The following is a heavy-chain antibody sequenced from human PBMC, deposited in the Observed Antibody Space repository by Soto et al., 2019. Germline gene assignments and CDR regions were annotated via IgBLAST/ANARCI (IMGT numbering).Heavy chain of an antibody. D-gene: IGHD6-19*01. J-gene: IGHJ4*02. CDR3: ASALGYSSTSRLDV. CDR1: GYTFTPYD. V-gene: IGHV1-8*01. CDR2: MNPDTGNT. Sequence: QVQLVQSGAEVEKPGASVKVSCKASGYTFTPYDFNWVRQAPGHGLEWMGWMNPDTGNTGYAQKFQGRVTMTRDTSISTAFMALSGRTAEDTAVYYCASALGYSSTSRLDVGGQGTLVTVSS.